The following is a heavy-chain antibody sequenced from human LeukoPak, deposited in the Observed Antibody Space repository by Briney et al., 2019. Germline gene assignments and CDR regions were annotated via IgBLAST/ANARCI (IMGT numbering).Heavy chain of an antibody. CDR1: GFTFDDYA. CDR2: IGGDGGST. J-gene: IGHJ4*02. D-gene: IGHD5-12*01. CDR3: AKDGGLVATIAFDY. Sequence: PGGSLRLSCAASGFTFDDYAMQWVRQAPGKGLEWVSLIGGDGGSTYYADSVKGRFTISRDNSKNSLYLQMNSLRTEDTALYYCAKDGGLVATIAFDYWGQGTLVTVSS. V-gene: IGHV3-43*02.